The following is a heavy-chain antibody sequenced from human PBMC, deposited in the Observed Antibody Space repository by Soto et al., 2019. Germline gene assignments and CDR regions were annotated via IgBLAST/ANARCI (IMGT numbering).Heavy chain of an antibody. J-gene: IGHJ6*02. V-gene: IGHV4-31*03. CDR2: ICYSGST. CDR1: GGSISSGGYY. Sequence: PSETLSLTCTVSGGSISSGGYYCSWIHHHPGKGMEWLGYICYSGSTYYNPSLKRRLTTSVDTSKNQCSLKLSSATAADTAVYYCAGAAGENNCYGMDVWGQGTTFTVSS. CDR3: AGAAGENNCYGMDV.